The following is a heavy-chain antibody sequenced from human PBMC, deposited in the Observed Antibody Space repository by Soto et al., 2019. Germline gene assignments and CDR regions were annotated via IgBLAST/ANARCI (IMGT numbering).Heavy chain of an antibody. Sequence: GGSLRLSCAASGFTFSSYAMSWVRQAPGKGLEWVANIKQDGSEKYYVDSVKGRFTISRDNSKNSLYLQMNSLRTEDTALYYCAKDSGDYYYYYGMDVWGQGTTVTVSS. V-gene: IGHV3-7*03. CDR2: IKQDGSEK. CDR3: AKDSGDYYYYYGMDV. J-gene: IGHJ6*02. CDR1: GFTFSSYA.